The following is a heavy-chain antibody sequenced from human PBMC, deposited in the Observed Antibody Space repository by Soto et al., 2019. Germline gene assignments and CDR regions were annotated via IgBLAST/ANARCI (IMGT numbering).Heavy chain of an antibody. J-gene: IGHJ4*02. CDR2: IWFDGSKR. CDR3: AREGDSSGYPVDFDS. CDR1: GFSFSKFA. Sequence: PGGSLRLSCAASGFSFSKFAMHWVRQAPGKGLECVAVIWFDGSKRDYADSVKGRFTVSRDNSENTLSLQMNNLRAEDTGVYYCAREGDSSGYPVDFDSWGQGTVVTVSS. V-gene: IGHV3-33*01. D-gene: IGHD3-22*01.